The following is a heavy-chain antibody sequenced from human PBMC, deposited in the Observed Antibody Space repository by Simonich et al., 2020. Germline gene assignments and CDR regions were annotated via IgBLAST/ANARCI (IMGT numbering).Heavy chain of an antibody. CDR2: IKQDGSEK. CDR3: ARFRGRYFDWLFDY. V-gene: IGHV3-7*01. CDR1: GFTFSSYW. D-gene: IGHD3-9*01. J-gene: IGHJ4*02. Sequence: EVQLVESGGGLVQPGGSLRLSCAASGFTFSSYWMSWVRQAPGKGRGGVANIKQDGSEKYYVDSVKVRFTISRDNAKNSLYLQMNSLRAEDTAVYYCARFRGRYFDWLFDYWGQGTLVTVSS.